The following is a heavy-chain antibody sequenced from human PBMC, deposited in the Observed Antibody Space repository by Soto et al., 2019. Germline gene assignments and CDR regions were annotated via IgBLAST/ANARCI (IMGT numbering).Heavy chain of an antibody. CDR3: ARAVIVVVPAAFDS. Sequence: QVQLVQSGAEVKKPGASVKVSCKASGYTFTSYAMHWVRQAPGQRLEWMGWINAGNGNTKYSQKFQGRVTITRDTPGSTAYMELSSLRSEDRAVYYWARAVIVVVPAAFDSWGQGTLFTVSS. J-gene: IGHJ4*02. D-gene: IGHD2-2*01. CDR2: INAGNGNT. V-gene: IGHV1-3*01. CDR1: GYTFTSYA.